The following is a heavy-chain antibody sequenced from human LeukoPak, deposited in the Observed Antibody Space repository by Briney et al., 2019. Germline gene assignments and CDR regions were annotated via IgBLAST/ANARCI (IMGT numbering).Heavy chain of an antibody. Sequence: GGPLRLSCAASGFTFSSYAMSWVRQAPGKGLEWGSAISGSGGSTYYADSVKGRFTISRDNSKNTLYLQMNSLRVEDTALYYCAKDSGYCDTTSCRLANWGQGTLVTVSS. J-gene: IGHJ4*02. CDR3: AKDSGYCDTTSCRLAN. CDR2: ISGSGGST. D-gene: IGHD2-2*01. CDR1: GFTFSSYA. V-gene: IGHV3-23*01.